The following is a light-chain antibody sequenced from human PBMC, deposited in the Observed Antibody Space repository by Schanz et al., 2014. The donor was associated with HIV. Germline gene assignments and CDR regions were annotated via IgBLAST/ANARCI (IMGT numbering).Light chain of an antibody. Sequence: EIVLTQSPGTLSLSPGERGTLSCRASQSVKSNFIGWYQQKPGQAPRLLIYGASSRATGIPDRFSGSGSGTDFTLTISRLEPEDFAVYYCQQYDSSPPFGQGTKVEIK. CDR3: QQYDSSPP. V-gene: IGKV3-20*01. CDR2: GAS. CDR1: QSVKSNF. J-gene: IGKJ1*01.